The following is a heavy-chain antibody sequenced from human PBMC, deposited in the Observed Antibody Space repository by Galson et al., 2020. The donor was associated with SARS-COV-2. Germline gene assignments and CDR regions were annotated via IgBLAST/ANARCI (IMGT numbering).Heavy chain of an antibody. D-gene: IGHD2-21*01. CDR2: IYWDDDE. V-gene: IGHV2-5*02. CDR1: GFSLTTSGVG. J-gene: IGHJ3*01. Sequence: SGPTLVKPTQTLTLTCTFSGFSLTTSGVGVGWIRQPPGKALEWLAIIYWDDDERYSPSLKSRHTITQDTSKNQVVRTMTNMDPVDTATYYCAHRRSDSEEGGDYGDFYFGAFDVWGEGTLFTVSS. CDR3: AHRRSDSEEGGDYGDFYFGAFDV.